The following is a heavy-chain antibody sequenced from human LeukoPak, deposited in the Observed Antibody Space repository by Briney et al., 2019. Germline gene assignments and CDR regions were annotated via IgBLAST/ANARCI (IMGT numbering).Heavy chain of an antibody. CDR3: AKQLGYCSDGSCYFPY. Sequence: GGSLRLSCAASGFTFDNHVMSWVRQAPGKGLEWVSAISNNGGYTYYADSVQGRFTISRDNSKSTLCLQMNSLRAEDTAVYYCAKQLGYCSDGSCYFPYWGQGTLVTVSS. CDR1: GFTFDNHV. CDR2: ISNNGGYT. D-gene: IGHD2-15*01. J-gene: IGHJ4*02. V-gene: IGHV3-23*01.